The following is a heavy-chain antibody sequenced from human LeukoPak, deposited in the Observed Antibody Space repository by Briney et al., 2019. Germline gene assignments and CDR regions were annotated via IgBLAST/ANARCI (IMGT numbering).Heavy chain of an antibody. V-gene: IGHV4-34*01. CDR2: INHSGTT. Sequence: SETLSLTCTISGGSISTYYWNWIRRPPGKGLEWIGEINHSGTTNYNPSLKSRVTISVDTSKNQFSLKLSSVTAADTAVYYCARRYSSSWIAVLDVWGQGTTVTVSS. CDR3: ARRYSSSWIAVLDV. J-gene: IGHJ6*02. D-gene: IGHD6-13*01. CDR1: GGSISTYY.